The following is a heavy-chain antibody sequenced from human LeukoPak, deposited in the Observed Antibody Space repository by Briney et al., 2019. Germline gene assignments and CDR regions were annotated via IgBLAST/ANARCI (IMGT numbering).Heavy chain of an antibody. CDR3: ARISYDNSGYFEY. Sequence: GGSLRLSCAASGFTFSSYWMHWVRQAPGKGLVWVSHITSDGTNTNYADSVKGRFTISRDNAKNALYLEMNSLGAEDTAVYYCARISYDNSGYFEYWGQGTLVTVSP. J-gene: IGHJ4*02. CDR1: GFTFSSYW. V-gene: IGHV3-74*01. CDR2: ITSDGTNT. D-gene: IGHD3-22*01.